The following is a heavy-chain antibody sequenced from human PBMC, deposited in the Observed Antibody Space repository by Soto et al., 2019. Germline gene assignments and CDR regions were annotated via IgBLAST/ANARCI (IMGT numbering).Heavy chain of an antibody. Sequence: PSETLSLTCTVSGGSISSHYWSWIRQPPGKGLEWIGYIYSSGSTNDNPSLKSRVTISVDTSKNQFSLKLNSVTAADTAVYYCARDSGIVGAEGAFNYWGQGMLVTVSS. V-gene: IGHV4-59*11. D-gene: IGHD1-26*01. CDR2: IYSSGST. J-gene: IGHJ4*02. CDR1: GGSISSHY. CDR3: ARDSGIVGAEGAFNY.